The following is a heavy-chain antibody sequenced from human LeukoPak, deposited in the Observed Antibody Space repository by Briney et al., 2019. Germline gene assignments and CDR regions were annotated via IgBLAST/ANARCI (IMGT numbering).Heavy chain of an antibody. CDR1: GYTFTSYG. V-gene: IGHV1-18*01. CDR2: ISAYNGNT. Sequence: ASVKVSCKASGYTFTSYGISWVRQAPGQGLEWMGWISAYNGNTNYAQKLQGRVTMTTDTSTSTAYMELRSLRSNDTAVYYCARDVPAGWFGEASIDYWGQGTLVTVSS. J-gene: IGHJ4*02. CDR3: ARDVPAGWFGEASIDY. D-gene: IGHD3-10*01.